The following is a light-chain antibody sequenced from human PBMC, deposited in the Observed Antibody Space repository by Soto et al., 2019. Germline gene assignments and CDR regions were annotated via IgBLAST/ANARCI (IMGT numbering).Light chain of an antibody. CDR2: DTS. V-gene: IGKV3-11*01. CDR3: QQRSSWPPD. CDR1: ESIRGF. Sequence: EIVLTQSPGTLSLSPGERATLSCRASESIRGFLAWYHQKPGQAPRLLISDTSTRATGNPARFSGSGSETDFTLTISGLEPEDVAVDYCQQRSSWPPDFGGGTKVDIK. J-gene: IGKJ4*01.